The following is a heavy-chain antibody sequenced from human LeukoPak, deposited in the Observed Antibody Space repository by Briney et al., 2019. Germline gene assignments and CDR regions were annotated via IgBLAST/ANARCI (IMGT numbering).Heavy chain of an antibody. CDR3: ARDTSGSYYFDY. CDR2: IYSGGST. V-gene: IGHV3-66*02. D-gene: IGHD1-26*01. J-gene: IGHJ4*02. Sequence: GGSLRLSCAASGFTVSSNYMSWVRQAPGKGLVWVSVIYSGGSTYYADSVKGRFTISRDKSKNTLYLQMNSLRAEDTAVYYCARDTSGSYYFDYWGQGTLVTVSS. CDR1: GFTVSSNY.